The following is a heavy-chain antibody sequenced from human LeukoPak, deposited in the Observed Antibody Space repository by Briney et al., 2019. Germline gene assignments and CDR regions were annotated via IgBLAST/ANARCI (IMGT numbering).Heavy chain of an antibody. CDR3: AKDSKGQGFGELLDY. J-gene: IGHJ4*02. D-gene: IGHD3-10*01. Sequence: PGGSLRLSCAASGFTFSSYGMHWVRQAPGKGLEWVAVISYDGSNKYYADSVKGRFTISRDNSKNTLYLQMNSLRAEDTAVYYCAKDSKGQGFGELLDYWGQGTLVTVSS. CDR2: ISYDGSNK. CDR1: GFTFSSYG. V-gene: IGHV3-30*18.